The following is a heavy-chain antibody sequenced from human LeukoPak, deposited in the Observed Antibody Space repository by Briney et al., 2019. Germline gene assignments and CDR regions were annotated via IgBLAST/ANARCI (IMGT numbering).Heavy chain of an antibody. D-gene: IGHD1-14*01. CDR2: IYYNGSI. J-gene: IGHJ3*02. V-gene: IGHV4-59*01. CDR3: ARDRAPGGNAFDI. CDR1: GGSLSSYY. Sequence: SETLSLSCMVSGGSLSSYYWIWIRQPPGKGLDGVGYIYYNGSIYYNPSLKSRVTISVDTYKTQFSLKLSSVTAADTAVYCCARDRAPGGNAFDIWGQGTMVTVSS.